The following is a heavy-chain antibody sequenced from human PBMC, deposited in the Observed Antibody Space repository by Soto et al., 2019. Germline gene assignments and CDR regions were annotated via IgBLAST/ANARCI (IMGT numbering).Heavy chain of an antibody. CDR1: GGTFSSYT. V-gene: IGHV1-69*02. J-gene: IGHJ4*02. CDR3: AMEYCSSTSCYRDY. D-gene: IGHD2-2*02. Sequence: QVQLVQSGAEVKTPGSSVKVSCKASGGTFSSYTISWVRQAPGQVLEWMGRIIPILGIANYAQKFQGRVTITADKATSTAYMELSSLRSEYTAGYYCAMEYCSSTSCYRDYWGQGTLVTVSS. CDR2: IIPILGIA.